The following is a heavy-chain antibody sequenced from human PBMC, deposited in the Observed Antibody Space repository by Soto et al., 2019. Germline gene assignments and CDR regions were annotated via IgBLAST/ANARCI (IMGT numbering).Heavy chain of an antibody. CDR3: AREEITTPRGNGFDP. Sequence: SETLSLTCTVSGGSISSGDYYWSWIRQPPGKGLEWIGYIYYSGSTYYNPSLKSRVTISVDTSKNQFSLKLSSVTAADTAVYYCAREEITTPRGNGFDPGGQGTLVTVSS. J-gene: IGHJ5*02. CDR1: GGSISSGDYY. D-gene: IGHD3-22*01. CDR2: IYYSGST. V-gene: IGHV4-30-4*01.